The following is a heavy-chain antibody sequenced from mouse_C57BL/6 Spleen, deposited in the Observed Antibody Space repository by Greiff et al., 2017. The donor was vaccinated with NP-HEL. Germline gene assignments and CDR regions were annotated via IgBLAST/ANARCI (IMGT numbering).Heavy chain of an antibody. D-gene: IGHD1-1*01. CDR2: LDPSDSYT. CDR3: ARSFITTVVKRTYAMDY. CDR1: GYTFTSYW. J-gene: IGHJ4*01. V-gene: IGHV1-69*01. Sequence: VQLQQPGAELVMPGASVKLSCKASGYTFTSYWMHWVKQRPGQGLEWIGELDPSDSYTNYNQKFKGKSTLTVDKSSSSAYSQLSSLTSEDSAVYYCARSFITTVVKRTYAMDYWGQGTSVTVSS.